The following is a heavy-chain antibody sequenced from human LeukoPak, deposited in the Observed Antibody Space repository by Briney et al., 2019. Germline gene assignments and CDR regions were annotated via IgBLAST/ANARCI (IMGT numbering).Heavy chain of an antibody. V-gene: IGHV3-7*01. CDR3: ATYTHWVAGDV. Sequence: GGSLRLSCAASGFTFSDSWMRWVRQAPGKGLEWVANMNQDGSEKDYVDSVKGRFTISRDNARNSLYLQMGSLRAEDTAVYYCATYTHWVAGDVWGQGTTVTVSS. CDR1: GFTFSDSW. CDR2: MNQDGSEK. D-gene: IGHD3-16*01. J-gene: IGHJ6*02.